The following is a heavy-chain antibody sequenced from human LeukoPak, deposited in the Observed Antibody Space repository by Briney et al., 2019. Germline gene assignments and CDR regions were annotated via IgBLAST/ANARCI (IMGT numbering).Heavy chain of an antibody. Sequence: GGSLRLSCTASGFTFSSYAMSWVRQAPGKGLEWVSAISGSGGSTYYADSVKGRFTISRDNSKNTLYLQMNSLRAEDTAVYYCAKGRYDYYYMDVWGKGTTVTISS. CDR1: GFTFSSYA. J-gene: IGHJ6*03. V-gene: IGHV3-23*01. CDR2: ISGSGGST. CDR3: AKGRYDYYYMDV.